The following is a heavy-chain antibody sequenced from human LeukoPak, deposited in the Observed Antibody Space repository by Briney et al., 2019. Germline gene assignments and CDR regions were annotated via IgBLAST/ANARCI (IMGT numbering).Heavy chain of an antibody. Sequence: SESLSLTSTVSAGSASSLYWSWTRQPPGKGREWDGYIHYSGCPNYHPSLKSRVTLSVEKSKNQFSLNLRSVTAADTAVYYCARLRLGELSLRIDYWGQGTLVTVSS. CDR2: IHYSGCP. D-gene: IGHD3-16*02. CDR3: ARLRLGELSLRIDY. V-gene: IGHV4-59*08. CDR1: AGSASSLY. J-gene: IGHJ4*02.